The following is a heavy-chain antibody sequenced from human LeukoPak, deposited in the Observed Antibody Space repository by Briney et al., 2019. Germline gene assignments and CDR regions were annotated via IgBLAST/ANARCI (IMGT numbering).Heavy chain of an antibody. CDR3: AKDGEGHIAMKALLTRDLDY. J-gene: IGHJ4*02. Sequence: GGSLRLSCAASGFTSSNYAMSWVRQAPGKGLEWVSTISGSGHNTYYADSVRGRFTISRDNSKNTLYLQMNSLKADDTAVYYCAKDGEGHIAMKALLTRDLDYWGQGALVTVSS. CDR2: ISGSGHNT. V-gene: IGHV3-23*01. CDR1: GFTSSNYA. D-gene: IGHD3-22*01.